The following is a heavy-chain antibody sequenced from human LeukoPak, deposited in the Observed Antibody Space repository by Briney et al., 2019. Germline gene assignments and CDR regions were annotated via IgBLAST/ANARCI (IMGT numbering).Heavy chain of an antibody. D-gene: IGHD4-17*01. Sequence: TGGSLRLSCAASGFSFSSYNMNWVRQAPGKGLEWVSSISTGSTYIYYVDSVKGRFTISRDNAKNALYLQMNSLRAEDTAEYYCARDYGDYPYYFDYWGQGTPVTVSS. J-gene: IGHJ4*02. CDR3: ARDYGDYPYYFDY. V-gene: IGHV3-21*01. CDR1: GFSFSSYN. CDR2: ISTGSTYI.